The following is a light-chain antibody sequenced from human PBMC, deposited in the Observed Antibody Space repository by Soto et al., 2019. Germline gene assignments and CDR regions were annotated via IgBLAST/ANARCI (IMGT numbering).Light chain of an antibody. J-gene: IGLJ1*01. CDR1: TSNIGSNT. CDR3: QSYDSSLSGSV. CDR2: SNT. V-gene: IGLV1-40*01. Sequence: QSVLTQPPSASGTAGQRVTISCSGSTSNIGSNTVNWYQQLPGTAPKLLIYSNTNRPSGVPDRFSGSRSGTSASLAITGLQAEDEADYYCQSYDSSLSGSVFGTGTKVTVL.